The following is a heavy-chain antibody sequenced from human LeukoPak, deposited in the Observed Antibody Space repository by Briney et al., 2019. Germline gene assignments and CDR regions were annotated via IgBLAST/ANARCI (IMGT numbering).Heavy chain of an antibody. CDR1: GGSISSSSYY. V-gene: IGHV4-39*07. J-gene: IGHJ4*02. D-gene: IGHD3-10*01. CDR3: AKDRRGRFDY. CDR2: IYYSGST. Sequence: PSETLSLTCTVSGGSISSSSYYWGWIRQPPGKGLEWIGSIYYSGSTYYNPSLKSRVTISVDTSKNQFSLKLSSVTAADTAVYYCAKDRRGRFDYWGQGTLVTVSS.